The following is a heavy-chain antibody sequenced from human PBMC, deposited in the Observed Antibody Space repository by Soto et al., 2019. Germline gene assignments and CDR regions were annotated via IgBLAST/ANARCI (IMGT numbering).Heavy chain of an antibody. CDR2: IIPIFATI. V-gene: IGHV1-69*06. CDR3: GRGYCTSTTCEDYYVMDV. Sequence: QLQLVQSGAEVKKPGSAVKVSCKASGGTFREYAISWVRQAPGQGLEWLGGIIPIFATINYAQNFQGRVTITADNSTSTAYMEVSSLRAGDTAVYYCGRGYCTSTTCEDYYVMDVWGQGTTVTVTS. CDR1: GGTFREYA. J-gene: IGHJ6*02. D-gene: IGHD2-8*01.